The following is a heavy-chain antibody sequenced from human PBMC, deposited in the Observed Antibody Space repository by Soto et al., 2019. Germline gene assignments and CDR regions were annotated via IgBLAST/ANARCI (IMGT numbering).Heavy chain of an antibody. CDR3: AKAADPSGSSSYFDY. CDR2: ISGSGGST. Sequence: EVQLLESGGGLVQPGGSLRLSCAASGFTFSSDAMSWVRQAPGKGLEWVSAISGSGGSTYYADSVKGRFTISRDNSKNTLYRQMNSLRAEDTAVYYGAKAADPSGSSSYFDYWGQGTLVTVSS. J-gene: IGHJ4*02. CDR1: GFTFSSDA. V-gene: IGHV3-23*01. D-gene: IGHD1-26*01.